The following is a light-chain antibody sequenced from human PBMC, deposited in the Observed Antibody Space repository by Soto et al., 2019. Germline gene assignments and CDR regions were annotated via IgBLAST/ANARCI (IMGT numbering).Light chain of an antibody. CDR3: QQYYNWPPLT. CDR2: GAS. V-gene: IGKV3-15*01. J-gene: IGKJ4*01. CDR1: QSVSSY. Sequence: EIVMTQSPATLSVSPGERATLSCRASQSVSSYLAWYQQKPGQAPSLLIYGASTRATGIPARFSGSGSETEFTLTISSLQSEDFAVYYCQQYYNWPPLTFGGGTRVEIK.